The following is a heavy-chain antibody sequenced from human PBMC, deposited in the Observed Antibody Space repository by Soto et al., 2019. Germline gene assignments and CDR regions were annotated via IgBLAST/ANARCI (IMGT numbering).Heavy chain of an antibody. V-gene: IGHV4-31*03. Sequence: SETLSLTCTVSGASITSGSYYLSCIRQHPGKGLEYIGYIYYSGTTDYNPSLKSRVSISVDTSKNQFSLKMNSVSASDTAVYYCARWGDCSGGSCYLGFDFWGQGIMVTVSS. J-gene: IGHJ4*02. D-gene: IGHD2-15*01. CDR1: GASITSGSYY. CDR2: IYYSGTT. CDR3: ARWGDCSGGSCYLGFDF.